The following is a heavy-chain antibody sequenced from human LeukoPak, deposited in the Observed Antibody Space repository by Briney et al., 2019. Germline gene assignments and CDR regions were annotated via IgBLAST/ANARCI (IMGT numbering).Heavy chain of an antibody. V-gene: IGHV4-39*01. CDR1: GGSISSSSYY. D-gene: IGHD2-2*01. CDR3: ARHPVVVPAATDWFDP. CDR2: IYYSGST. Sequence: SETLSLTCTVSGGSISSSSYYWGWIRQPPGKGLEWIGSIYYSGSTYYNPSLKSRVTTSVDPSKNQFSLKLSSVTAADTAVYYCARHPVVVPAATDWFDPWGQGTLVTVSS. J-gene: IGHJ5*02.